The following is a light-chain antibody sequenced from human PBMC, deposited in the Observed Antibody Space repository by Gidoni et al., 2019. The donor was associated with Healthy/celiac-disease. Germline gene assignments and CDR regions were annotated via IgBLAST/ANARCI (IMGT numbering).Light chain of an antibody. CDR3: LLYYGGAQLGV. Sequence: QTVVTQEPSLTVSPGGTVTLTCASSTGAVTSGYYPNWVQQKPGQAPRALIYSTSNKHPWTPARFSGSLLGGKAALTLSGVQPEDEAEYYCLLYYGGAQLGVFGTGTKVTVL. CDR1: TGAVTSGYY. CDR2: STS. V-gene: IGLV7-43*01. J-gene: IGLJ1*01.